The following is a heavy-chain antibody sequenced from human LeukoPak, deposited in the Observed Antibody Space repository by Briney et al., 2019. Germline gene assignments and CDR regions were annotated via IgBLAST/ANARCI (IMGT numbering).Heavy chain of an antibody. D-gene: IGHD4-17*01. V-gene: IGHV4-61*01. CDR2: IYYSGST. J-gene: IGHJ4*02. Sequence: SETLSLTCTVSGVSVSSGSYYWSWIRQPPGKGLEWIGYIYYSGSTNYNPSLKSRVTISVDTSKNQFSLKLSSVTAADTAVYYCARTDYGDDYWGQGTLVTVSS. CDR3: ARTDYGDDY. CDR1: GVSVSSGSYY.